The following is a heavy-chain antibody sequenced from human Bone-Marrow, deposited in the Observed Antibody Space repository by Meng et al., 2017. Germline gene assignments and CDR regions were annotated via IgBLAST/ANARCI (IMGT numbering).Heavy chain of an antibody. D-gene: IGHD1-1*01. CDR2: INPNSGGT. V-gene: IGHV1-2*06. J-gene: IGHJ4*02. Sequence: ASAKVSCKASGYTFTGYYMHWVRQAPGQGLEWMGRINPNSGGTNYAQKFQGRVTMTRDTSISTAYMELSRLRSDDTAVYYCARDPPTTRDFDYWGQGTLVTVSS. CDR1: GYTFTGYY. CDR3: ARDPPTTRDFDY.